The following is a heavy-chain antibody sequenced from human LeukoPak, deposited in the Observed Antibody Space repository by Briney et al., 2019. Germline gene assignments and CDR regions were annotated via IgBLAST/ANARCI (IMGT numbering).Heavy chain of an antibody. CDR3: ARSTRTVAATGAFDI. J-gene: IGHJ3*02. V-gene: IGHV3-33*01. CDR1: GFTFSSYG. Sequence: GGSLRLSCAASGFTFSSYGMHWVRQAPGKGLEWVAVIWYDGSNKYYADSVKGRFTISRDNSKNTLYLQMNSLRAEDTAAYYCARSTRTVAATGAFDIWGQGTMVTVSS. D-gene: IGHD4-23*01. CDR2: IWYDGSNK.